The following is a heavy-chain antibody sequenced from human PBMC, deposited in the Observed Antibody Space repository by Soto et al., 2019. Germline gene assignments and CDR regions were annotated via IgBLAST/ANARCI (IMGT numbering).Heavy chain of an antibody. D-gene: IGHD3-16*02. Sequence: SETLSLTCTVSGGYISNSNYYWGWIRQPPGKGLEWIGSIYYSGSTYYNPSLKSRVTISVDTSKNQFSLNLRSVTAADTAVYYCARQIYDFVWGTYRPFYFDYWGQGTLVTVSS. CDR2: IYYSGST. CDR3: ARQIYDFVWGTYRPFYFDY. CDR1: GGYISNSNYY. J-gene: IGHJ4*02. V-gene: IGHV4-39*01.